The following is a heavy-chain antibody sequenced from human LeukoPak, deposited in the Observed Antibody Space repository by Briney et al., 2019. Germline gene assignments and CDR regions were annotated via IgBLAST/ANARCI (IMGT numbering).Heavy chain of an antibody. CDR2: ISSGSTI. J-gene: IGHJ4*02. D-gene: IGHD6-19*01. V-gene: IGHV3-48*03. Sequence: PGGSLRLSCAASGFTFSSYGMHWVRQAPGKGLEWVSYISSGSTIYDADYVEGRFTISRDNAKNSLYLKMNSLRAEDTAVYYSARERIAVAGAPFDYWGQGTLVTVSS. CDR3: ARERIAVAGAPFDY. CDR1: GFTFSSYG.